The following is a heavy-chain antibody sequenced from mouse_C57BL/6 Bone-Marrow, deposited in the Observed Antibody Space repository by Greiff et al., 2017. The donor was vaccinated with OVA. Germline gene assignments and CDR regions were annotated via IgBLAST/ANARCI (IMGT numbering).Heavy chain of an antibody. CDR3: ARIYYSNYVWYFDV. CDR1: GYSITSGYY. J-gene: IGHJ1*03. Sequence: EVKLQESGPGLVKPSQSLSLTCSVTGYSITSGYYWNWIRQFPGNKLEWMGYISYDGSNNYNPSLKNRISITRDTSKNQFFLKLNSVTTEDTATYYCARIYYSNYVWYFDVWGTGTTVTVSS. D-gene: IGHD2-5*01. CDR2: ISYDGSN. V-gene: IGHV3-6*01.